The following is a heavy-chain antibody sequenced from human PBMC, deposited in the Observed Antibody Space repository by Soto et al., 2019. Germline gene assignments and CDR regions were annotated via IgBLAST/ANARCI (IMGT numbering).Heavy chain of an antibody. J-gene: IGHJ6*02. CDR2: ISAYNGNT. CDR1: GYTFTSYG. D-gene: IGHD6-6*01. V-gene: IGHV1-18*04. Sequence: ASVKVSCKASGYTFTSYGISWVRQAPGQGLEWMGWISAYNGNTNYAQKLQGRVTMTTDRSTSTAYMELRSLRSDDTAVYYCAGSIAARPNSYYGMHAWGHGTTVT. CDR3: AGSIAARPNSYYGMHA.